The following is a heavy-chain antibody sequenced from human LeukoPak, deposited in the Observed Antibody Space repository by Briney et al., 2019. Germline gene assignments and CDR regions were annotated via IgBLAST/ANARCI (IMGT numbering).Heavy chain of an antibody. D-gene: IGHD6-19*01. V-gene: IGHV4-4*07. CDR3: ARHERIAVAGITPYYYYYMDV. CDR2: IYTSGST. J-gene: IGHJ6*03. Sequence: SETLSLTCTVPGGSISSYYWSWIRQPAGKGLEWIGRIYTSGSTTYNPSLKSRVTMSVDTSKNQFSLKLSSVTAADTAVYYCARHERIAVAGITPYYYYYMDVWGKGTTVTISS. CDR1: GGSISSYY.